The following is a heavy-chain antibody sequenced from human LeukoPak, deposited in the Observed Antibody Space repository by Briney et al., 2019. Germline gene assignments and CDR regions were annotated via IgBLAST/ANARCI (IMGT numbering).Heavy chain of an antibody. D-gene: IGHD3-10*01. J-gene: IGHJ6*03. CDR3: AKDSGLRWIGENYYYMDV. V-gene: IGHV3-48*03. Sequence: GGSLRLSCAASGFTFSNYEMHWVRQAPGKGLEWVSYISSSGSDIYYADSVKGRFTISRDNAKNSLYLQMNSLRAEDTALYFCAKDSGLRWIGENYYYMDVWGKGTTVTISS. CDR2: ISSSGSDI. CDR1: GFTFSNYE.